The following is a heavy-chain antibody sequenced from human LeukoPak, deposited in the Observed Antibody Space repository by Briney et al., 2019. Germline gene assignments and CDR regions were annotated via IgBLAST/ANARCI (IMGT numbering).Heavy chain of an antibody. J-gene: IGHJ4*02. V-gene: IGHV3-21*01. Sequence: GGSLRLSCAASGFTFSSYSMNWVRQAPGKGLEWVSSISSSSSYIYYADSVKGRFTISRDNAKNSLYLQMNSLRAEDTAVYYCARVDSSSSGIDYWGQGPLVTVSS. CDR2: ISSSSSYI. D-gene: IGHD6-6*01. CDR3: ARVDSSSSGIDY. CDR1: GFTFSSYS.